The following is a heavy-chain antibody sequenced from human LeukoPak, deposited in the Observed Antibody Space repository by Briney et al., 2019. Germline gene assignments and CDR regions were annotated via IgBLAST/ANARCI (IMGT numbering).Heavy chain of an antibody. J-gene: IGHJ3*01. V-gene: IGHV5-51*01. Sequence: ESLKISCKVSGYSFTSHCIGWVRQMPGKGLEWMGIIYPGDSGPTYSPSFQGQVTISVDKSISTAYLQWSSLQASDTAMYYCGMSGDRVPLQDDVFDVWGQGTMVTVST. CDR3: GMSGDRVPLQDDVFDV. D-gene: IGHD1-26*01. CDR2: IYPGDSGP. CDR1: GYSFTSHC.